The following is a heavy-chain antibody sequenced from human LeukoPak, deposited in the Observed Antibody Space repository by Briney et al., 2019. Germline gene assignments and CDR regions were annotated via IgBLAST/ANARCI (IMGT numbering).Heavy chain of an antibody. CDR2: IYYSGST. CDR3: ARHSQDLGYCSGGSCYSPDWFDP. J-gene: IGHJ5*02. D-gene: IGHD2-15*01. CDR1: VGSISSSSYY. V-gene: IGHV4-39*01. Sequence: SETLSLTCTVSVGSISSSSYYWGWIRQPPGKGLEWVGSIYYSGSTYYNPSLKSRVTISVDTSKHQFSLKLSSVTAADTAVYYCARHSQDLGYCSGGSCYSPDWFDPWGQGTLVTVSS.